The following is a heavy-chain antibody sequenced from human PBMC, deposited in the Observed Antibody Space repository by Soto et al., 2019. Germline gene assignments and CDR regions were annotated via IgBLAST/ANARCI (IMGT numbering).Heavy chain of an antibody. D-gene: IGHD2-2*01. CDR2: IYYSGST. J-gene: IGHJ6*03. Sequence: QVQLQESGPGLVKPSETLSLTCTVSGGSISSYYWSWIRQPPGKGLEWIGYIYYSGSTNYNPSLKSGITISVDSSKNQFSLKLSSVTAAVTAVYYCARPRAEYCSSSSCYAGTCYYYYMDVWGKGTPVTVSS. CDR3: ARPRAEYCSSSSCYAGTCYYYYMDV. V-gene: IGHV4-59*08. CDR1: GGSISSYY.